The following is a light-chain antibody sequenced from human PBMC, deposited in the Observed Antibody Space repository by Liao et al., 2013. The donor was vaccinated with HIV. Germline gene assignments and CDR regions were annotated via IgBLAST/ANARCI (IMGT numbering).Light chain of an antibody. V-gene: IGLV3-1*01. CDR3: QAWDSNTGV. Sequence: SYELTQPPSVSVSPGQTASITCSGDKLGDKYACWYQQKPGQSPVLVIYQDRKRPSGIPERFSGSNSGNKATLTISGTQAMDEADYYCQAWDSNTGVFGTGTKVSVL. CDR2: QDR. J-gene: IGLJ1*01. CDR1: KLGDKY.